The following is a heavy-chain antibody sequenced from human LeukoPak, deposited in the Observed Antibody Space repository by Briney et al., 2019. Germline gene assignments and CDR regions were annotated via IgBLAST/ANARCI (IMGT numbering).Heavy chain of an antibody. D-gene: IGHD3-10*01. CDR2: ISGSGGST. V-gene: IGHV3-23*01. CDR3: AKDRLYASGSYYFDY. J-gene: IGHJ4*02. CDR1: GLTFSSYA. Sequence: PGGSLRLSCAASGLTFSSYAMSWVRQAPGKGLEWVSTISGSGGSTYYADSVKGRFTISRDNSKNTLYLQMNSLRAEDTAVYYCAKDRLYASGSYYFDYWGQGTLVTVSS.